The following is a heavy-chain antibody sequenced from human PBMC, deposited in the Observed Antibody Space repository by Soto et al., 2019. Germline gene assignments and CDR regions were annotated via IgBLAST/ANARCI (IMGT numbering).Heavy chain of an antibody. V-gene: IGHV4-59*01. Sequence: SETLSLTCTVSGGSISSYYWSWIRQPPGKGLEWIGYIYYSGSTNYNPSLKSRVTISVDTSKNQCSLKLSSVTAADTAVYYCARTYYYGSGSLYYFDYWGQGTLVTVS. CDR3: ARTYYYGSGSLYYFDY. CDR2: IYYSGST. CDR1: GGSISSYY. D-gene: IGHD3-10*01. J-gene: IGHJ4*02.